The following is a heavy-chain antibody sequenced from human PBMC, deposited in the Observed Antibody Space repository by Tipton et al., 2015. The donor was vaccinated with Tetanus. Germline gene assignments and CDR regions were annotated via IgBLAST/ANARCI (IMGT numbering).Heavy chain of an antibody. V-gene: IGHV4-61*05. Sequence: TLSLTCTVFGGSISSSTYYWGWIRQPPGKGLEWVGYISNSGVTNYNPSLKSRVTISLDTSKNQFSLRLSAVTAADTAVYFCARHYNSPAIFDFWGQGTLVTVSS. CDR1: GGSISSSTYY. CDR2: ISNSGVT. D-gene: IGHD1-1*01. J-gene: IGHJ4*02. CDR3: ARHYNSPAIFDF.